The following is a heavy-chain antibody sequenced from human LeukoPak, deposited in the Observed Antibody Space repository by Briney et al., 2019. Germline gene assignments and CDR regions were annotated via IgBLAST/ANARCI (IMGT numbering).Heavy chain of an antibody. D-gene: IGHD6-13*01. CDR2: IKQDGSEK. CDR1: GFTFSSYW. J-gene: IGHJ5*02. V-gene: IGHV3-7*01. CDR3: ARVGTLWQLAFDP. Sequence: GGSLRLSCAASGFTFSSYWMSWVRQAPGKGLEWVANIKQDGSEKYYVDSVKGRFTISRDNAKNSLYLQMNSLRAEDTAVYYCARVGTLWQLAFDPWGQGTLVTVSS.